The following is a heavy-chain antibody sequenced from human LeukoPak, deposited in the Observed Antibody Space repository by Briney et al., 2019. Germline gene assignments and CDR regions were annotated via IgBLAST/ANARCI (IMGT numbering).Heavy chain of an antibody. CDR1: GFTFTSSA. V-gene: IGHV1-58*02. CDR3: AASIVVVTWYAFDI. D-gene: IGHD2-21*02. CDR2: IVVGSGNT. J-gene: IGHJ3*02. Sequence: ASVKVSCKASGFTFTSSAMQWVRQARGQRLEWIGWIVVGSGNTNYAQKFQERVTITRDMSTSTAYMELSSLRSEDTAVYYCAASIVVVTWYAFDIWGQGTMVAVSS.